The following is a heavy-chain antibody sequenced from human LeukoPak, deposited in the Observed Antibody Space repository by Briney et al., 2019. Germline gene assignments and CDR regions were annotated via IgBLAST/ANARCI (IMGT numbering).Heavy chain of an antibody. CDR1: GFSLGTRGVG. Sequence: MVSGPTLVNPTQTLTLTCTFSGFSLGTRGVGVGWIRQPPGKALERLALIYWDEDKRYSPSLTSRLTITKDTSKNQVVLTMTKMDPVDTATYFCTQRSDILAGYYWNYWGQGSLVTVSS. CDR2: IYWDEDK. D-gene: IGHD3-9*01. CDR3: TQRSDILAGYYWNY. J-gene: IGHJ4*02. V-gene: IGHV2-5*02.